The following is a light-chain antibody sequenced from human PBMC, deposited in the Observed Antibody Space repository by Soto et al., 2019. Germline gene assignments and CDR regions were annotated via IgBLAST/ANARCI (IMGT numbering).Light chain of an antibody. CDR3: QHRRNWPWLT. V-gene: IGKV3-11*01. J-gene: IGKJ4*01. Sequence: EIVLTQSPATLSLSPGERATLSCRTSQSVSDQLAWFQQKPGQAPRLLIYDASNRATGIPARFSCSGDGTDFTLTISSLEPEDVAVYYCQHRRNWPWLTFGGGTKVEI. CDR2: DAS. CDR1: QSVSDQ.